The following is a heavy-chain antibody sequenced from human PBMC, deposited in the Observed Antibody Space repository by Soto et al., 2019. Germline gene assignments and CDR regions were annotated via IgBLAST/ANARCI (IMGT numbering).Heavy chain of an antibody. J-gene: IGHJ6*02. V-gene: IGHV1-69*06. CDR3: ARVYVLGSSSLSGMDV. CDR2: IIPIFGTA. D-gene: IGHD6-6*01. CDR1: GGTFSSYA. Sequence: SVKVSCKASGGTFSSYAISWARQAPGQGLEWMGGIIPIFGTANYAQKFQGRVTITADKSTSTAYMELSSLRSEDTAVYYCARVYVLGSSSLSGMDVWGQGTTVTVSS.